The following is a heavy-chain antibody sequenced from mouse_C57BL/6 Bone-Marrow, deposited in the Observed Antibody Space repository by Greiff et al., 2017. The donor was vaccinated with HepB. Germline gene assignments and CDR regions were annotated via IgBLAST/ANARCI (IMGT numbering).Heavy chain of an antibody. Sequence: QLQESGPELVKPGASVKISCKASGYSFTDYNMNWVKQSNGKSLEWIGVINPNYGTTSYNQKFKGKATLTVDQSSSTAYMQLNSLTSEDSAVYYCARYYYGSSYVAMDYWGQGTSVTVSS. CDR2: INPNYGTT. J-gene: IGHJ4*01. V-gene: IGHV1-39*01. CDR1: GYSFTDYN. CDR3: ARYYYGSSYVAMDY. D-gene: IGHD1-1*01.